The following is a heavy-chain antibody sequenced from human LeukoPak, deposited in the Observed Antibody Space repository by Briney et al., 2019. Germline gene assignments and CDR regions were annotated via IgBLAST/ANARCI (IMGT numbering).Heavy chain of an antibody. CDR3: AREVGGGSGSYYYYYYGMDV. J-gene: IGHJ6*02. CDR1: GYTFTSYG. Sequence: ASVKVSCKASGYTFTSYGISWVRQAPGQGLEWMGLISAYNGNTNYAQKLQGRVTMTTDTSTSTAYMELRSLRSDDTAVYYCAREVGGGSGSYYYYYYGMDVWGQGTTVTVSS. D-gene: IGHD3-10*01. CDR2: ISAYNGNT. V-gene: IGHV1-18*01.